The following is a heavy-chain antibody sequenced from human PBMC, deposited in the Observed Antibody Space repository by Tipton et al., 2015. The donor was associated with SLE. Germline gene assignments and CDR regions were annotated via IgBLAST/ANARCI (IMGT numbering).Heavy chain of an antibody. CDR2: IYYSGSP. CDR3: ARGNDYIWGIDF. CDR1: GGSMSYYY. V-gene: IGHV4-59*01. J-gene: IGHJ4*02. D-gene: IGHD3-16*01. Sequence: TLSLTCAVSGGSMSYYYWSWIRQSPGKGLEWIGYIYYSGSPNYNPSLRRRVTISVDTSKNHFSLYLRSVTAADTAVYYCARGNDYIWGIDFWGPGTLVPVSS.